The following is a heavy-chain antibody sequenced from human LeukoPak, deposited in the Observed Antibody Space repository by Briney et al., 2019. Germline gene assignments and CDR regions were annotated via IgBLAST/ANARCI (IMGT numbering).Heavy chain of an antibody. J-gene: IGHJ3*02. V-gene: IGHV3-13*01. CDR1: GFSFRNYD. D-gene: IGHD2-2*01. CDR3: TRSTYCNSTSCYPGASDI. CDR2: IGTVGDT. Sequence: QPGGSLRLSCAASGFSFRNYDMHWVRQPTGKGLEWVSAIGTVGDTFYPDSVKGRFTISRDNAKNFLYLQMNSLRAGDTAVYYCTRSTYCNSTSCYPGASDIWGQGTMVTVSA.